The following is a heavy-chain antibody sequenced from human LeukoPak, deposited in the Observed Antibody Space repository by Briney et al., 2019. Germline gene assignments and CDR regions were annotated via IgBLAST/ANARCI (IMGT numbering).Heavy chain of an antibody. CDR1: GYTFTSYG. D-gene: IGHD4-17*01. CDR3: AGDPGDGFDY. V-gene: IGHV1-18*01. CDR2: INTYNGNT. Sequence: ASVKVSCKASGYTFTSYGISWVRQAPGQGLEWMGWINTYNGNTKYVQKLQGRVTMTTDTSTSTAYMELRSLRSDDTAVYYCAGDPGDGFDYWGQGTLVTVSS. J-gene: IGHJ4*02.